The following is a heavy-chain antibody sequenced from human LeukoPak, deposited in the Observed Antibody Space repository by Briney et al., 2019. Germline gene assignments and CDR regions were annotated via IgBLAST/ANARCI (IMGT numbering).Heavy chain of an antibody. D-gene: IGHD2-2*01. V-gene: IGHV4-34*01. CDR1: GGSISSGGYS. J-gene: IGHJ5*02. CDR2: INHSGST. Sequence: SETLSLTCAVSGGSISSGGYSWSWIRQPPGKGLEWIGEINHSGSTNYNPSLKSRVTISVDTSKNQFSLKLSSVTAADTAVYYCARLLRYCSSTSCYALREVWFDPWGQGTLVTVSS. CDR3: ARLLRYCSSTSCYALREVWFDP.